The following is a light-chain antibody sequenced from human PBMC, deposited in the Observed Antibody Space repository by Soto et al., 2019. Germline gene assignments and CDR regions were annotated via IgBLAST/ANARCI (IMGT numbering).Light chain of an antibody. V-gene: IGLV1-44*01. J-gene: IGLJ1*01. CDR3: AAWDDSLNGLYV. CDR2: SNN. Sequence: QSVLTQPPSASGAPGQRVTISCSGSSSNIGSNTGDWYQQLPGTAPKLLIYSNNQRPSGAPDRFSGSKSGTSASLAISGLQSEDEADDYCAAWDDSLNGLYVFGTGTKVTVL. CDR1: SSNIGSNT.